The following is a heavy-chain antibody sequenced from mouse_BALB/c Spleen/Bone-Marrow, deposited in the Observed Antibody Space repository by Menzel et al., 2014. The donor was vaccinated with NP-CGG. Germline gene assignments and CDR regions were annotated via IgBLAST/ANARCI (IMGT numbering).Heavy chain of an antibody. V-gene: IGHV1-4*01. Sequence: VQLPPSGAELARPGASVLMLCKTSGYTFTSYTLQRTRPGPGQGLEWFGYIVPSGDYTNNNQKFKDRATLTADKSSNTAYMQLSSLTSEDFAVYYCAREARTGAWFAYWGQGTLVTVSA. CDR3: AREARTGAWFAY. CDR2: IVPSGDYT. CDR1: GYTFTSYT. D-gene: IGHD4-1*01. J-gene: IGHJ3*01.